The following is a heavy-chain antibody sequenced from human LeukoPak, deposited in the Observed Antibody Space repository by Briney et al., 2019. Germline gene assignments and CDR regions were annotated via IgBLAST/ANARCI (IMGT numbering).Heavy chain of an antibody. Sequence: ASVKVSCKASGYTFTGYYMHWVRQAPGQGLEWMGWINPNSGGTNYAQKFQGRVTMTRDTSISTACMELSRLRSDDTAVYYCARDQVDPIHHYDILTGPSDYWGQGTLVTVSS. CDR1: GYTFTGYY. CDR3: ARDQVDPIHHYDILTGPSDY. D-gene: IGHD3-9*01. J-gene: IGHJ4*02. V-gene: IGHV1-2*02. CDR2: INPNSGGT.